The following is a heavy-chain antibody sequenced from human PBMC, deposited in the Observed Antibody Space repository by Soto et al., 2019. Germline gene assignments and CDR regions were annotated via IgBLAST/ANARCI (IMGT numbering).Heavy chain of an antibody. D-gene: IGHD3-22*01. J-gene: IGHJ4*02. Sequence: LRLSCAASGFTFSSYGMHWVRQAPGKGLEWVAVIWYDGSNKYYADSVKGRFTISRDNSKNTLYLQMNSLRAEDTAVYYCARDTYYYDSSGYYTLDYWGQGTLVTVSS. CDR3: ARDTYYYDSSGYYTLDY. CDR1: GFTFSSYG. V-gene: IGHV3-33*01. CDR2: IWYDGSNK.